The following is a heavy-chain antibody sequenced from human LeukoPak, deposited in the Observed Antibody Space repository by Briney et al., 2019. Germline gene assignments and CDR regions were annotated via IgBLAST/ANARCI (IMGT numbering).Heavy chain of an antibody. CDR3: ARGWWIQLWFLDY. CDR2: IIPIFGTA. J-gene: IGHJ4*02. D-gene: IGHD5-18*01. CDR1: GGTFSSYA. V-gene: IGHV1-69*01. Sequence: GASVKVSCKASGGTFSSYAISWVRQAPGQGLEWMGGIIPIFGTANYAQKFQGRVTITADESTSTAYMELSRLRSDDTAVYYCARGWWIQLWFLDYWGQGTLVTVSS.